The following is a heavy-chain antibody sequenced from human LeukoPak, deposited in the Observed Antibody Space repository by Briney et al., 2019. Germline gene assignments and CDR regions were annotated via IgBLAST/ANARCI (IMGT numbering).Heavy chain of an antibody. CDR3: ATSPSEWLVL. Sequence: SETLSLTCTVSGGSISSSSYYWSWIRQPPGKGLEWIGEINHSGSTNYNPSLKSRVTISVDTSKNQFSLKLSSVTAADTAVYYCATSPSEWLVLWGQGTLVTVSS. CDR1: GGSISSSSYY. CDR2: INHSGST. V-gene: IGHV4-39*01. D-gene: IGHD6-19*01. J-gene: IGHJ4*02.